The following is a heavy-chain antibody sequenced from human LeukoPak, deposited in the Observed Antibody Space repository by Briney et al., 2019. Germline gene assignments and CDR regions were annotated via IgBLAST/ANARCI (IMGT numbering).Heavy chain of an antibody. CDR2: IYYSGST. J-gene: IGHJ4*02. Sequence: SETLSLTCTVSGGSISSYYWSWIRQPPGKGLEWIGYIYYSGSTNYNPSLKSRVTISVDTSKNQFSLKLSSVTAADTAVYYCASSYYGSGSYLNWGQGTLVTVSS. V-gene: IGHV4-59*01. CDR1: GGSISSYY. CDR3: ASSYYGSGSYLN. D-gene: IGHD3-10*01.